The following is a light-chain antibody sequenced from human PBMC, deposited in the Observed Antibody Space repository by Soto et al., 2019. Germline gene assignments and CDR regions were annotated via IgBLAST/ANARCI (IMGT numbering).Light chain of an antibody. CDR2: GAS. CDR3: QQYHNWWT. J-gene: IGKJ1*01. V-gene: IGKV3-15*01. CDR1: QSVGSY. Sequence: EIVLTQSPGTLSLSPGERATLAFRASQSVGSYLAWYQQKPGQAPRLLIYGASTRVTGIPARFSGSGSGTEFTLTISSLQSEDFAVYYCQQYHNWWTFGQGTKVDI.